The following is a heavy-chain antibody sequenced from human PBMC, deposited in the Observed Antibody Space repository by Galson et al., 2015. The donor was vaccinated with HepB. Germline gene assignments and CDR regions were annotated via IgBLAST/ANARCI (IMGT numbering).Heavy chain of an antibody. CDR1: GFTFSSYS. D-gene: IGHD2-2*01. V-gene: IGHV3-21*06. CDR2: ISGSGSYI. CDR3: ARVGDTVLVPVAMAFDP. J-gene: IGHJ5*02. Sequence: SLRLSCAASGFTFSSYSMNWVRQAPGKGLEWVSFISGSGSYIYYADSVKGRFTISRDNAKDSLHLQMNSLRAEDTAVYYCARVGDTVLVPVAMAFDPWGQGTLVTVSS.